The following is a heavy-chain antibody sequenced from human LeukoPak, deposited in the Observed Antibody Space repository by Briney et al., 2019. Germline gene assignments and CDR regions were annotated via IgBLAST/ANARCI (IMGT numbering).Heavy chain of an antibody. D-gene: IGHD2-8*01. Sequence: SETLSLTCTVSGASISSYYWSWIRQPAGKGLEWVGRIYTSGSTNYNPSLKSRVTLSVDTSKNQFSLKLRSVTAADTAVYYCARDYGGWRFDYWGQGTLVTVSS. J-gene: IGHJ4*02. V-gene: IGHV4-4*07. CDR2: IYTSGST. CDR1: GASISSYY. CDR3: ARDYGGWRFDY.